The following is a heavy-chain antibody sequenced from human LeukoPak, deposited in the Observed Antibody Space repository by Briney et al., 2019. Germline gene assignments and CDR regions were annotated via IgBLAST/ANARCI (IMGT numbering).Heavy chain of an antibody. CDR1: GFTFDDYA. J-gene: IGHJ4*02. CDR3: AKDMGIVGATTPFDY. CDR2: ISWNSGSI. D-gene: IGHD1-26*01. Sequence: PGGSLRLSCAASGFTFDDYAMHWVRQAPGKGLEWVSGISWNSGSIGYADSVKGRFTISRDNAKNSLYLQMNSLRAEDTALYYCAKDMGIVGATTPFDYWGQGTLVTVSP. V-gene: IGHV3-9*01.